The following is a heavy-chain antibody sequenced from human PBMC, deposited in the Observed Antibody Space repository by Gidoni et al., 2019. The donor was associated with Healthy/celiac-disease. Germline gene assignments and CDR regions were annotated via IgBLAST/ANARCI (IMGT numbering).Heavy chain of an antibody. CDR3: ARHPGYSYGIDYYYYMDV. CDR1: GGSISSSSYY. V-gene: IGHV4-39*01. D-gene: IGHD5-18*01. CDR2: IYYSGST. J-gene: IGHJ6*03. Sequence: QLQLQESGPGLVKPSETLSLTCTVSGGSISSSSYYWGWIRQPPGKGLEWIGSIYYSGSTYYNPSLKSRVTISVDTSKNQFSLKLSSVTAADTAVYYCARHPGYSYGIDYYYYMDVWGKGTTVTVSS.